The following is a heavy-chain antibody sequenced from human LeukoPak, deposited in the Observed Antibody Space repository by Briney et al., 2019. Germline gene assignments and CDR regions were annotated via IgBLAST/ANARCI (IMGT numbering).Heavy chain of an antibody. D-gene: IGHD5-18*01. CDR1: GYTFTGYY. Sequence: ASVKVSCKASGYTFTGYYMHWVRQAPGQGLEWMGWINPNSGGTNYAQKFQGRVTMTRDTSISTAYMELSRLRSDDTAVYYCARAGYSYGYAPDYWGQGTLVTVSS. J-gene: IGHJ4*02. CDR3: ARAGYSYGYAPDY. V-gene: IGHV1-2*02. CDR2: INPNSGGT.